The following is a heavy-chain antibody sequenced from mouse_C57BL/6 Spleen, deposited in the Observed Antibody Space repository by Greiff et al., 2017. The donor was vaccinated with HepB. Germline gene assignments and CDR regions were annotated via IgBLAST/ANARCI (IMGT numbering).Heavy chain of an antibody. CDR2: INPSNGGT. CDR1: GYTFTSYW. J-gene: IGHJ2*01. Sequence: QVQLKQPGTELVKPGASVKLSCKASGYTFTSYWMHWVKQRPGQGLEWIGNINPSNGGTNYNEKFKSKATLTVDKSSSTAYMQLSSLTSEDSAVYYCAREDYYGSPFDYWGQGTTLTVSS. CDR3: AREDYYGSPFDY. D-gene: IGHD1-1*01. V-gene: IGHV1-53*01.